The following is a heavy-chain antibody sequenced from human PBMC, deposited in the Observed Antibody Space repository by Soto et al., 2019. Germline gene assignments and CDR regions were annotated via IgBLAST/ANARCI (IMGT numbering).Heavy chain of an antibody. J-gene: IGHJ6*02. CDR3: ARVPTWSGYLFRYYYGMDV. D-gene: IGHD3-3*01. V-gene: IGHV4-31*03. CDR1: GGSISSGGYY. Sequence: QVQLQESGPGLVKPSQTLSLTCTVSGGSISSGGYYWSWIRQHPGKGLEWIGYIYYSGSTYYNPSLKSRVTISVGTSKNQFSLKLSSVTAADTAVYYCARVPTWSGYLFRYYYGMDVWGQGTTVTVSS. CDR2: IYYSGST.